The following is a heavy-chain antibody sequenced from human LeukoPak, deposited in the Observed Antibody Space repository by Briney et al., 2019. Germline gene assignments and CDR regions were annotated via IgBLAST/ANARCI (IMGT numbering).Heavy chain of an antibody. J-gene: IGHJ4*02. Sequence: GGSLRLSCAASGFTFSSYAMSWVRQAPGKGLEWVSAISGSGGSTYYADSVKGRFTISRDNVKTSLYLQMNSLSAEDTAVYFCARGHYSTSWYSGFDYWGQGTLVTVSS. CDR3: ARGHYSTSWYSGFDY. CDR2: ISGSGGST. V-gene: IGHV3-23*01. D-gene: IGHD6-13*01. CDR1: GFTFSSYA.